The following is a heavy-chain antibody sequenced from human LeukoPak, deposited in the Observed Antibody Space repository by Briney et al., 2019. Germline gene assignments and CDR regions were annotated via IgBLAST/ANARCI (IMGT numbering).Heavy chain of an antibody. CDR2: ISAYNGNT. J-gene: IGHJ5*02. CDR1: GGTFTSYG. Sequence: GASVKVSCKASGGTFTSYGISWVRQAPGQGLEWMGWISAYNGNTNYAQKLQGRVTMTTDTSTSTAYMELRSLRSDDTAVYYCARVVGVSYDFWSGYYTSGWFDPWGQGTLVTVSS. V-gene: IGHV1-18*01. CDR3: ARVVGVSYDFWSGYYTSGWFDP. D-gene: IGHD3-3*01.